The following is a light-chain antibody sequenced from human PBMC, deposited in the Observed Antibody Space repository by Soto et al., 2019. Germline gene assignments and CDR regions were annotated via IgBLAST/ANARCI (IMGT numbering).Light chain of an antibody. CDR3: AAWDDSLNGVV. J-gene: IGLJ2*01. CDR2: NNN. Sequence: QSVLTQPPSASGTPGQRVTISCSGSSSNIGSNTVNWYQQLPGTAPKLLIYNNNQRPSGVPGRFSDSKSGTSASLAISGLQSEDEGDYYCAAWDDSLNGVVFGGGTKVTVL. V-gene: IGLV1-44*01. CDR1: SSNIGSNT.